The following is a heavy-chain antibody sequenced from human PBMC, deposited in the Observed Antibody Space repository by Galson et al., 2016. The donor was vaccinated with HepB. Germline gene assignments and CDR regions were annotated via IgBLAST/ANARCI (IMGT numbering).Heavy chain of an antibody. CDR1: GFTFSSHA. J-gene: IGHJ4*02. D-gene: IGHD6-19*01. CDR3: TNSEYRSGWFLDH. CDR2: ITGSGGSA. Sequence: SLRLSCAASGFTFSSHAMSWVHQASGKGLEWVSAITGSGGSAYYADSVKGRFTFSRDNSKNTLYLQMNSLRAEDTAVYSCTNSEYRSGWFLDHWGRGTLVTVSS. V-gene: IGHV3-23*01.